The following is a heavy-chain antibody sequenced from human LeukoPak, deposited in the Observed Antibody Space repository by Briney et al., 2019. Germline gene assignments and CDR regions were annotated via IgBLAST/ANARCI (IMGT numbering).Heavy chain of an antibody. CDR3: ARDHGLGYCSSTSCYTLDY. CDR1: GFTFSSYA. V-gene: IGHV3-23*01. J-gene: IGHJ4*02. Sequence: GGSLRLSCAASGFTFSSYAMSWVRQAPGKGLEWVSAISGSGGSTYYADSVKGRFTISRDNSKNTLYLQMNSLRAEDTAVYYCARDHGLGYCSSTSCYTLDYWGQGTLVTVSS. D-gene: IGHD2-2*02. CDR2: ISGSGGST.